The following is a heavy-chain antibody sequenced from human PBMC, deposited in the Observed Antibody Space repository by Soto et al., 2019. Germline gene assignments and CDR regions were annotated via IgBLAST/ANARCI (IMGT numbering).Heavy chain of an antibody. CDR3: ARESPGFTMVRGEDYYYMDV. V-gene: IGHV3-66*01. D-gene: IGHD3-10*01. Sequence: GGSLRLSCAASGFTVSSNYMSWVRQAPGKGLEWVSVIYSGGSTYYADSVKGRFTISRDNSKNTLYLQMNSLRAEDTAVYYCARESPGFTMVRGEDYYYMDVWGKGTTVTVSS. J-gene: IGHJ6*03. CDR2: IYSGGST. CDR1: GFTVSSNY.